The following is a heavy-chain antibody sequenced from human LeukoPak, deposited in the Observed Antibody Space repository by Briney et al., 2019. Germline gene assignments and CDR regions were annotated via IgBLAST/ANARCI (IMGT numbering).Heavy chain of an antibody. V-gene: IGHV3-33*06. Sequence: PGGSLRLSCAASGFTFSSYGMHWVRQAPGKGLEWVAVIWYDGSNKYYADSVKGRFTITRDNSKNTLYLKMNSMRPEDTAVYYCAKKMVRGVMFYGMDVWGRETTVTVSS. CDR3: AKKMVRGVMFYGMDV. D-gene: IGHD3-10*01. CDR1: GFTFSSYG. J-gene: IGHJ6*02. CDR2: IWYDGSNK.